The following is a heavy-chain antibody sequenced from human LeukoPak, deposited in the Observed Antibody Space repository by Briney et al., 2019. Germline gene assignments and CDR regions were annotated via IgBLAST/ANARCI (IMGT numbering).Heavy chain of an antibody. J-gene: IGHJ4*02. CDR1: GDTFTSFY. D-gene: IGHD6-13*01. CDR2: MNPNSGNT. Sequence: ASVKISCKASGDTFTSFYIHWVRQAPGQGLEWMGWMNPNSGNTGYAQKFQGRVTMTRNTSISTAYMELSSLRSEDTAVYYCARGGVWYWGQGTLVTVSS. V-gene: IGHV1-8*02. CDR3: ARGGVWY.